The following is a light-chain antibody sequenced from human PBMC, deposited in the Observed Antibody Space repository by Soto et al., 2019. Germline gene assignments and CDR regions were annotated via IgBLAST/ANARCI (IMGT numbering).Light chain of an antibody. J-gene: IGKJ2*01. Sequence: IQLTQSPSILSASVGDRVTITCRTSQGVMNSFAWYQQKSGEAARLLIYSISSLKSGVPSRFSSSGSAAEFTLTIGSLQPEYFATYFCQQLFTHPHTVGLGTQLQI. CDR1: QGVMNS. CDR2: SIS. CDR3: QQLFTHPHT. V-gene: IGKV1-9*01.